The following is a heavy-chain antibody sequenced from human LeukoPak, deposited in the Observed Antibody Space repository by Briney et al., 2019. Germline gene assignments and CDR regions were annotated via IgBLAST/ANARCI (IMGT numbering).Heavy chain of an antibody. J-gene: IGHJ5*02. Sequence: PSETLSLTCAVYGGSFSGYYWSWIRQPPGKGLEWIGEINHSGSTNYNPSLKSRVTISVDTSKNQFSLKLSSVTAADTAVYYCARVRRSMTTHYRLMFDPWGQGTLVTVSS. CDR2: INHSGST. D-gene: IGHD4-11*01. CDR3: ARVRRSMTTHYRLMFDP. CDR1: GGSFSGYY. V-gene: IGHV4-34*01.